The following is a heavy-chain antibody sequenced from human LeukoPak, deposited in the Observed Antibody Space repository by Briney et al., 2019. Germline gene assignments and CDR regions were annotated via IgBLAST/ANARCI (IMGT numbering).Heavy chain of an antibody. D-gene: IGHD6-6*01. J-gene: IGHJ4*02. V-gene: IGHV3-23*01. CDR3: ARDTTYVAARPLDY. Sequence: GSLRLSCAASGFTFSSYAMSWVRQAPGKGLEWVSAISGSGGSTYYADSVKGRFTISRDNSKNTLYLQMNSLRAEDTAVYYCARDTTYVAARPLDYWGQGTLVTVSS. CDR2: ISGSGGST. CDR1: GFTFSSYA.